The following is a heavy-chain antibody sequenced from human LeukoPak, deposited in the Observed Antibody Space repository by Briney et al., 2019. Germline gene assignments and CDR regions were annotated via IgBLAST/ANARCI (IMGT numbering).Heavy chain of an antibody. D-gene: IGHD6-19*01. CDR1: GGTFSSYA. V-gene: IGHV1-69*06. CDR2: IIPIFGTA. Sequence: GASVKVSCTTSGGTFSSYAISWVRQAPGQGLEWMGGIIPIFGTANYAQKFQGGVTITADKSTSTAYMELSSLRSEDTAVYYCARGSSGWYRAYFDYWGQGTLVTVSS. CDR3: ARGSSGWYRAYFDY. J-gene: IGHJ4*02.